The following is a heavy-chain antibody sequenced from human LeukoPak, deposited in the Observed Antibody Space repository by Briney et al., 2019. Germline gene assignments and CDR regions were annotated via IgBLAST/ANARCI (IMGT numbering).Heavy chain of an antibody. CDR2: MNPNSGNT. D-gene: IGHD4-17*01. Sequence: ASVKVSCKASGYTFTSYDINWVRQATGQGLEWMGWMNPNSGNTGYAQKFQGRVTMTRNTPISTAYMELSSLRSEDTAVYYCAVKATVTTQVFDYWGQGTLVTVSS. V-gene: IGHV1-8*01. CDR1: GYTFTSYD. J-gene: IGHJ4*02. CDR3: AVKATVTTQVFDY.